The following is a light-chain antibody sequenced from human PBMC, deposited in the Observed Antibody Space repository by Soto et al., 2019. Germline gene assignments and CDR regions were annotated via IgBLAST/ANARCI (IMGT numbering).Light chain of an antibody. CDR1: QGISNY. V-gene: IGKV1-27*01. CDR3: QKYSSAPRT. J-gene: IGKJ1*01. CDR2: AAS. Sequence: DIQMTQSPSSLSASVGDRVTITCRASQGISNYLAWYQQKPGKVPKLLIYAASTLQSGFPTRFSGSGSGTDFPLTNSSLQPEDVATYYRQKYSSAPRTFGQGTKVEIK.